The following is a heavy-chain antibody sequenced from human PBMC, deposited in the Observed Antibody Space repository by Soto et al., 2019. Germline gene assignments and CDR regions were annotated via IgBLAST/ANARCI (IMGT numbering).Heavy chain of an antibody. Sequence: SETLSLTCTVSGGSISSYYWSWIRQPPGKGLEWIGYIYYSGSTNHNPSLKSRVTMSVDTSNNQFSLNLSSVTAADTAVYYCARVRVPNSSLYYFDFWGLGALVTVSS. CDR3: ARVRVPNSSLYYFDF. CDR2: IYYSGST. CDR1: GGSISSYY. D-gene: IGHD6-13*01. V-gene: IGHV4-59*01. J-gene: IGHJ4*02.